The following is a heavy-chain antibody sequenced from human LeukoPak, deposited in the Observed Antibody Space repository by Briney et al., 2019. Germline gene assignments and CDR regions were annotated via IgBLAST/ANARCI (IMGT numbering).Heavy chain of an antibody. CDR1: GGSISNYY. V-gene: IGHV4-34*01. D-gene: IGHD6-19*01. CDR2: INHSGST. Sequence: PSETLSLTCTVSGGSISNYYWSWIRQPPGKGLEWIGEINHSGSTNYNPSLKSRVTISVDTSKNQFSLKLSSVTAADTAVYYCARPRYSSGWHKYFQHWGQGTLVTVSS. J-gene: IGHJ1*01. CDR3: ARPRYSSGWHKYFQH.